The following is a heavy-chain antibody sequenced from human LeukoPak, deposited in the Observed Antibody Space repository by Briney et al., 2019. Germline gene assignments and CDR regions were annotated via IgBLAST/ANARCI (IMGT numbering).Heavy chain of an antibody. D-gene: IGHD3-22*01. J-gene: IGHJ5*02. CDR2: INPNSGGT. CDR3: ARAYDSSGYYYEDWFDP. V-gene: IGHV1-2*04. CDR1: GYTFTGYY. Sequence: ASVKVSCKASGYTFTGYYMHWVRQAPGQGLEWMGWINPNSGGTNYAQKFQGWVTMTRDTSISTAYMELSRLRSDDTAVYYCARAYDSSGYYYEDWFDPWGQGTLVTASS.